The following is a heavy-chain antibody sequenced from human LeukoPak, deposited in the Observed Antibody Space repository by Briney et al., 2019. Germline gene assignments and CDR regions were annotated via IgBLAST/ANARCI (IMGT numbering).Heavy chain of an antibody. D-gene: IGHD5-18*01. Sequence: GGSLRLSCAASGFTFSDYYMSWVRQAPGKGLEWVANIKQGGSEKYYVDSVKGRFTISRDNAKNSLYLEMNSLRVEDTAVYYCARGGYRNFDYWGQGTLVTVSS. CDR3: ARGGYRNFDY. CDR1: GFTFSDYY. CDR2: IKQGGSEK. J-gene: IGHJ4*02. V-gene: IGHV3-7*01.